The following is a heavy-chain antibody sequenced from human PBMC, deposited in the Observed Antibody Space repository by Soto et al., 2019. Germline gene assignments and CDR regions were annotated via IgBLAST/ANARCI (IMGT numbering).Heavy chain of an antibody. J-gene: IGHJ4*02. CDR3: AKIMAGTKEKYFDS. D-gene: IGHD1-1*01. CDR1: GFTFSSYG. V-gene: IGHV3-30*18. Sequence: GGSLRLSCAASGFTFSSYGMHWVRQAPGKGLEWVAVISYDGSNKYYADSVKGRFTISRDNSKNTLYLQMTSLRAEDKAVFYCAKIMAGTKEKYFDSGAREPWSPSPQ. CDR2: ISYDGSNK.